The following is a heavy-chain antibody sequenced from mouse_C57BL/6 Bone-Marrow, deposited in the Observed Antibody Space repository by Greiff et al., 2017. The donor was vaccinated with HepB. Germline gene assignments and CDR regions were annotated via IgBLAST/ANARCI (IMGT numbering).Heavy chain of an antibody. Sequence: VQLQQSGPELVKPGASVKISCKASGYTFTDYYMNWVKQSHGKSLEWIGDINPNNGGTSYNQKFKGKATLTVDKSSSTAYMELRSLTSEDSAVYYCARLPLLWAMDYWGQGTSVTVSS. CDR1: GYTFTDYY. D-gene: IGHD2-10*01. V-gene: IGHV1-26*01. CDR2: INPNNGGT. CDR3: ARLPLLWAMDY. J-gene: IGHJ4*01.